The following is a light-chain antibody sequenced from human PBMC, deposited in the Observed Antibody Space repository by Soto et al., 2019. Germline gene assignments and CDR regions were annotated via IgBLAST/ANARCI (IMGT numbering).Light chain of an antibody. V-gene: IGLV2-14*01. CDR3: CSYSISRPYV. CDR2: EVF. CDR1: SSDVGVYNY. Sequence: QSALTQPASVSGSPGQSITISCTATSSDVGVYNYVSWYQQHPGKAPKVIIFEVFNRPSGVSNRFSGSKAGNTASLTISGLQPEDEADYYCCSYSISRPYVFGTGTKLTVL. J-gene: IGLJ1*01.